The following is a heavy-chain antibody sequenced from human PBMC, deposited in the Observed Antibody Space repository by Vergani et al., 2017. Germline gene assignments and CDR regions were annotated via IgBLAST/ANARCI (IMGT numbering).Heavy chain of an antibody. D-gene: IGHD3-9*01. V-gene: IGHV4-4*03. CDR2: IYYSGST. CDR3: AREGRDILTGYYPFDY. J-gene: IGHJ4*02. Sequence: QVQLQESGPGLVKPPGTLSLTCAVSGGSISSSNWWSWVRQPPGKGLEWIGYIYYSGSTNYNPSLKSRVTISVDTSKNQFSLKLSSVTAADTAVYYCAREGRDILTGYYPFDYWGQGTLVTVSS. CDR1: GGSISSSNW.